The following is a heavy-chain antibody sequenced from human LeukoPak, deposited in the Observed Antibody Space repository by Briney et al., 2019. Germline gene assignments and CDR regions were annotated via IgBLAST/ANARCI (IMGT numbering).Heavy chain of an antibody. CDR1: GGSILDSTYY. CDR2: IFYNGNT. D-gene: IGHD3-22*01. Sequence: PSEPLSLTCTVSGGSILDSTYYWAWIRQPPGKGLEWLATIFYNGNTHYNPSLKSRVTMSVDTVKNQFSQNLNSVTAADTAVYYCARQSSGYYYGWFDPWGQGTLVTVSS. J-gene: IGHJ5*02. CDR3: ARQSSGYYYGWFDP. V-gene: IGHV4-39*01.